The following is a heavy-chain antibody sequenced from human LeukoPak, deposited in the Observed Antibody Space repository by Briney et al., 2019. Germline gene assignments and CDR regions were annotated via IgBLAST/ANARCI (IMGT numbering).Heavy chain of an antibody. D-gene: IGHD3-22*01. CDR2: IRSSSSYI. V-gene: IGHV3-11*06. CDR1: GFTFSDYY. J-gene: IGHJ4*02. CDR3: ARDRDDYYDSSDLDY. Sequence: GRSLRLSCAASGFTFSDYYMSWIRQAPGKGLEWVSSIRSSSSYIYYADSVKGRFTISRDNAKNSLYLQMNSLRAEDTAVYYCARDRDDYYDSSDLDYWGQGTLVTVTS.